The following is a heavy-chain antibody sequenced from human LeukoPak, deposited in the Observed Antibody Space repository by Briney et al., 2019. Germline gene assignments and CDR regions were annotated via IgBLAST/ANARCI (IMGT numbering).Heavy chain of an antibody. CDR2: IRSKAYGGTT. CDR3: TRDGPGFVPLVYDAFDI. J-gene: IGHJ3*02. CDR1: GFTFGDYA. Sequence: PGESLRLSCTASGFTFGDYAMSWFRQAPGKGLEWVGFIRSKAYGGTTEYAASVKGRFTISRDDSKSIAYLQMNSLKTEDTAVYYCTRDGPGFVPLVYDAFDIWGQGTMVTVSS. D-gene: IGHD5/OR15-5a*01. V-gene: IGHV3-49*03.